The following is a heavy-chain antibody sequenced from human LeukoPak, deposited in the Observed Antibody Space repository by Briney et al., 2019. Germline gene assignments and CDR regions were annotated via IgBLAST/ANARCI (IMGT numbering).Heavy chain of an antibody. J-gene: IGHJ4*02. D-gene: IGHD3-3*01. CDR3: ARDIGGVLRFLEWLFPGDY. CDR1: GFTFSSYA. Sequence: GRSLRLSCAASGFTFSSYAMHWVRQAPGKGLEWVAVISYDGSNKYYADSVKGRFTISRDNSKNTLYLQMNSLRAEDTAVYYCARDIGGVLRFLEWLFPGDYWGQGTLVTVSS. CDR2: ISYDGSNK. V-gene: IGHV3-30-3*01.